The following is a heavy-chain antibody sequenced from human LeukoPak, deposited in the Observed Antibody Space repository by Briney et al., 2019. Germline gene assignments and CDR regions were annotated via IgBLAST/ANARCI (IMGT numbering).Heavy chain of an antibody. J-gene: IGHJ6*02. CDR3: ARHYDFWSGYFQKYGMDV. CDR1: GGSFSGYY. CDR2: INHSGST. V-gene: IGHV4-34*01. Sequence: SETLSLTCAVYGGSFSGYYWSWIRQPPGKGLEWIGEINHSGSTNYNPSLKSRVTISVDTSKNQFSLKLSSVTAADTAVYYCARHYDFWSGYFQKYGMDVWGQGTTVTVSS. D-gene: IGHD3-3*01.